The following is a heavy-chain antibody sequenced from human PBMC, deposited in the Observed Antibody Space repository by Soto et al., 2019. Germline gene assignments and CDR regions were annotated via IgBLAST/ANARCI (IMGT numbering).Heavy chain of an antibody. Sequence: AENLPLTCPCSGVSISSHYLPLLRPPPGKGLEWIGYVYNSGSTNYNPSLKSRVTISEDTSKSQFSLKVNSMTAADTAVYYCARYRREAVAGYTLDNWGQGMVVTVS. CDR2: VYNSGST. J-gene: IGHJ4*02. CDR1: GVSISSHY. D-gene: IGHD6-13*01. CDR3: ARYRREAVAGYTLDN. V-gene: IGHV4-59*11.